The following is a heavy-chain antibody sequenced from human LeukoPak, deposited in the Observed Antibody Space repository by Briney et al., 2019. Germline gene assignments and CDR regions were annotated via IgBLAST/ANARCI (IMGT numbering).Heavy chain of an antibody. CDR3: ARDYNC. J-gene: IGHJ4*02. V-gene: IGHV3-23*01. Sequence: GGSLRLSCAASGFAFNSYDMSWVRQAPGKGLEWVSGISCNGGGIYYADSVKGRFAISRDNSKNTVSLQMNSLRGEDTAVYYCARDYNCWGQGTLVTVSS. CDR1: GFAFNSYD. D-gene: IGHD3-10*01. CDR2: ISCNGGGI.